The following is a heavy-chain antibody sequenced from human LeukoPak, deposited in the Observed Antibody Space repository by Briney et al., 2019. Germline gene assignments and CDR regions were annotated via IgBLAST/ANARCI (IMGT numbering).Heavy chain of an antibody. CDR3: ARVGMDYYDSSGYWTTRGSPISDY. J-gene: IGHJ4*02. V-gene: IGHV3-48*03. CDR2: ISSSGSTI. CDR1: GFTFSRYE. Sequence: GRSLRLSRAVSGFTFSRYEMNWVRQAPGKGLEWVSYISSSGSTISYTESVKGRFTISRDNANNSLYLQMNSLRAEDTAVYYCARVGMDYYDSSGYWTTRGSPISDYWGQGNLVTVSS. D-gene: IGHD3-22*01.